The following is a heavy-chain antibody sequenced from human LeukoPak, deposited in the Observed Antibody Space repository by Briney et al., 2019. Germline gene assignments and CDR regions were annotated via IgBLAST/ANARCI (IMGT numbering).Heavy chain of an antibody. D-gene: IGHD2-2*01. V-gene: IGHV3-48*01. CDR1: GFTFSSYS. Sequence: PGGSLRLSCAASGFTFSSYSMNWVRQAPGKGLECVSYISSSSTTIYYADSVKGRFTISRDNSKNTLYLQMNSLRAEDTAVYYCTHGSMYQLDYWGQGTLVTVSS. J-gene: IGHJ4*02. CDR2: ISSSSTTI. CDR3: THGSMYQLDY.